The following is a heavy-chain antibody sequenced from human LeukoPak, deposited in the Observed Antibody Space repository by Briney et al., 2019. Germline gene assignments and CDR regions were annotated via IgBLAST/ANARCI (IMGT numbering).Heavy chain of an antibody. Sequence: GGSLRLSCAASGFTLSTYWMSWVRQAPGKGLEWVANIKQDGSEEYYVDSVKGRFTISRDNAKNSLYLQMNSLRAEDTAVYYCARTGDIDAFDIWGQGTMVTVSS. V-gene: IGHV3-7*01. CDR1: GFTLSTYW. CDR3: ARTGDIDAFDI. CDR2: IKQDGSEE. J-gene: IGHJ3*02. D-gene: IGHD7-27*01.